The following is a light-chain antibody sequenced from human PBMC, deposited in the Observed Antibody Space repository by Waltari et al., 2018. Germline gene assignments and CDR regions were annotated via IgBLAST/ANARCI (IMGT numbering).Light chain of an antibody. CDR1: QGINNY. Sequence: DIQMTQSPSSLSASVGDRVTITCRASQGINNYLSWYQQKPGKAPEPLIYYASSLETGVPSRFSGSRSGTDYTLTISSLQPEDIATYYCQQYNNSPYSFGQGTKVEIK. V-gene: IGKV1-33*01. J-gene: IGKJ2*03. CDR2: YAS. CDR3: QQYNNSPYS.